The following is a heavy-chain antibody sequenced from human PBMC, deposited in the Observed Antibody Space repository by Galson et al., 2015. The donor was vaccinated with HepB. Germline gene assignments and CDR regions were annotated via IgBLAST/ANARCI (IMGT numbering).Heavy chain of an antibody. CDR2: ISAYNGNT. Sequence: SVKVSCKASGYTFTSYGISWVRQAPGQGLEWMGWISAYNGNTNYAQKLQGRVTMTTDTSTSTAYMELRSLRSDDTAVYYCARVFIVDSGYDALPSFDYWGQGTLVTVSS. CDR3: ARVFIVDSGYDALPSFDY. CDR1: GYTFTSYG. J-gene: IGHJ4*02. V-gene: IGHV1-18*01. D-gene: IGHD5-12*01.